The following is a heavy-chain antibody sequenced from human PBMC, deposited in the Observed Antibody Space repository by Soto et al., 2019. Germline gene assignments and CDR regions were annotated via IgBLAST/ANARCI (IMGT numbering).Heavy chain of an antibody. CDR2: IDIDGMST. Sequence: GGSLRLSCAASGFTFSNSAMSWVRQAPGKGLVWVARIDIDGMSTTYADSVKGRFTVSGENAKNTLYLQMNLLRAEDTAMYYGAKGGLIHMAFWRNGPSVPVSS. V-gene: IGHV3-74*01. CDR3: AKGGLIHMAF. D-gene: IGHD2-21*01. CDR1: GFTFSNSA. J-gene: IGHJ6*03.